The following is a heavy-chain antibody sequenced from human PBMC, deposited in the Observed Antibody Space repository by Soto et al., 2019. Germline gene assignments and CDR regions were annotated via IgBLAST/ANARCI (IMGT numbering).Heavy chain of an antibody. CDR3: ARDLCPLGSGSPCPTFGMDV. CDR1: GYTFTGHY. CDR2: LKPDNGGT. Sequence: QVQLVQSGAEVKPPGASVKVSCKASGYTFTGHYMHWVRQVSGRRLEFLGWLKPDNGGTYYAPKFQCWVTFTRDTANTIAYMEMSGLHADDTAVYFCARDLCPLGSGSPCPTFGMDVWGQGTTVAVTS. V-gene: IGHV1-2*04. D-gene: IGHD3-10*01. J-gene: IGHJ6*02.